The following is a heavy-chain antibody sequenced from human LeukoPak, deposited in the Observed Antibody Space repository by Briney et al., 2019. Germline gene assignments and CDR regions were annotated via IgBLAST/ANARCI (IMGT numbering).Heavy chain of an antibody. CDR3: AAQCSYGPDY. J-gene: IGHJ4*02. D-gene: IGHD5-18*01. CDR2: IDYSGST. Sequence: PSETLSLTCTVSGGSIRHYYWTWIRHPPRKRLEWTGYIDYSGSTNCSPSLKNRVTISVDSSKNQFSLKLNSVTAADTAVYYCAAQCSYGPDYWGEGTLVTVSS. V-gene: IGHV4-59*01. CDR1: GGSIRHYY.